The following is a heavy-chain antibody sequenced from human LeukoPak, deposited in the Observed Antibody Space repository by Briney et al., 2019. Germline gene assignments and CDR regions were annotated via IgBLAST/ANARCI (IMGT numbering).Heavy chain of an antibody. CDR3: AKDAWGTTVTHFDY. D-gene: IGHD4-17*01. CDR2: ISGSGGST. J-gene: IGHJ4*02. V-gene: IGHV3-23*01. CDR1: GFTLSDHY. Sequence: GGSLRLSCAASGFTLSDHYMDWVRQAPGKGLEWVSAISGSGGSTYYADSVKGRFTISRDNSKNTLYLQMNSLRAEDTAVYYCAKDAWGTTVTHFDYWGQGTLVTVSS.